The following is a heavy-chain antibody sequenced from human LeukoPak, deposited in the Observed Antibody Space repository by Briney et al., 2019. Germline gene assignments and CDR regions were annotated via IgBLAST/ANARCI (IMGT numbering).Heavy chain of an antibody. J-gene: IGHJ4*02. CDR2: IYPDDSDT. D-gene: IGHD6-13*01. Sequence: GESLKISCKGSGYSFTSYWFGWVRQMPGKGVEWRGIIYPDDSDTRYSPSFQGQVTISAEKSISTAYLQWSSLKASDTAMYYCARRGHGSSWYYFDYWGQGTLVTVSS. CDR1: GYSFTSYW. V-gene: IGHV5-51*01. CDR3: ARRGHGSSWYYFDY.